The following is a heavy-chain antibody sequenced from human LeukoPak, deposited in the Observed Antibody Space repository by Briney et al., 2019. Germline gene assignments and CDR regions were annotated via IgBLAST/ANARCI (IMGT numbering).Heavy chain of an antibody. Sequence: GGSLRLSCAASGFTFSSYAMHWVRQAPGKGLEWVAVISYDGSNKYYADSVKGRFTISRDNSKNTLYLQMNSLRAEDTAVYYCARGRGINTAMRFDPWGQGTLVTVSS. CDR3: ARGRGINTAMRFDP. CDR1: GFTFSSYA. V-gene: IGHV3-30-3*01. CDR2: ISYDGSNK. J-gene: IGHJ5*02. D-gene: IGHD1-14*01.